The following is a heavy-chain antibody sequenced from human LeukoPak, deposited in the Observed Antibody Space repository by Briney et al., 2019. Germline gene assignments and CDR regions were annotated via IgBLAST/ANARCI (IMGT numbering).Heavy chain of an antibody. V-gene: IGHV4-61*02. CDR1: GDSLSRGSYY. CDR3: ARRATLDYYENSGYYPLFDY. J-gene: IGHJ4*02. D-gene: IGHD3-22*01. Sequence: PSETLSLTCSVSGDSLSRGSYYWNWIWQPAGKGLEWIGRISASGNTNYNPSLKSRVTLSVDASKNQFSLRLTSVTAADTAVYYCARRATLDYYENSGYYPLFDYWGQGTLVTVSS. CDR2: ISASGNT.